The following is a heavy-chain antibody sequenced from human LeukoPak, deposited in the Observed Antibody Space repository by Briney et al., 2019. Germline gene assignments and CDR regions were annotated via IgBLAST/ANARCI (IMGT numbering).Heavy chain of an antibody. CDR1: GGTFSSYA. CDR2: IIPIFGTA. CDR3: ASEGSSGLTDAFDI. D-gene: IGHD6-6*01. J-gene: IGHJ3*02. V-gene: IGHV1-69*06. Sequence: SVKVSCKASGGTFSSYAISWVRQAPGHGLEWMGGIIPIFGTANYAQKFQGRVTITADKSTSTAYVELSSLRSEDTAVYCCASEGSSGLTDAFDIWGQGTMVTVSS.